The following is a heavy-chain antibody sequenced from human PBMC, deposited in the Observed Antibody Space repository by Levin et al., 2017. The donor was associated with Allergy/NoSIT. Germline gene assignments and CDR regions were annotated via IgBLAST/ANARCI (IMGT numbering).Heavy chain of an antibody. CDR1: GFTFSSYS. Sequence: PGESLKISCAASGFTFSSYSMNWVRQAPGKGLEWVSSISSSSSYIYYADSVKGRFTISRDNAKNSLYLQMNSLRAEDTAVYYCARDPPSPGYYYYYMDVWGKGTTVTVSS. J-gene: IGHJ6*03. D-gene: IGHD3-10*01. CDR2: ISSSSSYI. V-gene: IGHV3-21*01. CDR3: ARDPPSPGYYYYYMDV.